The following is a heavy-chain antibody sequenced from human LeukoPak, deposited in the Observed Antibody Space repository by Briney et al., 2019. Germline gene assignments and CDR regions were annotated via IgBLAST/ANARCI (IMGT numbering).Heavy chain of an antibody. D-gene: IGHD2-2*01. CDR3: ARDQQIVVVPAADDYYYYMDV. CDR1: GFTFSSYS. J-gene: IGHJ6*03. V-gene: IGHV3-21*01. Sequence: GGSLRLSCAASGFTFSSYSMNWVRQAPGKGLEWVSSISSSSSYIYYADSVKGRFTISRDNAKNSLYLQMNSLRAEDTAVYYCARDQQIVVVPAADDYYYYMDVWGKGTTVTVSS. CDR2: ISSSSSYI.